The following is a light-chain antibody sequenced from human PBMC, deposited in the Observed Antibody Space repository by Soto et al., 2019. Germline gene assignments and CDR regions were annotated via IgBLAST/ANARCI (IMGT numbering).Light chain of an antibody. CDR3: QKYGSSGT. Sequence: EIVMTQSPATLSVSPGERATLSCRASQSVSSDLAWYHQKPGQAPRLLIYGASTRATGIPARFSGSGSGTEFTLSINSLQSEDFAVYYCQKYGSSGTLGQGTKVDIK. CDR2: GAS. J-gene: IGKJ1*01. CDR1: QSVSSD. V-gene: IGKV3-15*01.